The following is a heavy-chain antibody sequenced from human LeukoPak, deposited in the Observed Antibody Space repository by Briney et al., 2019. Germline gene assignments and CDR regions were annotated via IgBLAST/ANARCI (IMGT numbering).Heavy chain of an antibody. D-gene: IGHD3-22*01. J-gene: IGHJ4*02. CDR2: IGTAGDP. Sequence: GGSLRLSCAASGFTFSSYDMHWVRQATGKRLEWVTAIGTAGDPYYPGSVKGRFTISRENAKNSLYLQMNSLRAGDTAVYYCARGSPLRNYYDSSGYYRPLFDYWGQGTLVTVSS. V-gene: IGHV3-13*05. CDR1: GFTFSSYD. CDR3: ARGSPLRNYYDSSGYYRPLFDY.